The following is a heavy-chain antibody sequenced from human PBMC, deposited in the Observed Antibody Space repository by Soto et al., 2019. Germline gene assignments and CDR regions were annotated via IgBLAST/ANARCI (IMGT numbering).Heavy chain of an antibody. Sequence: VQLVESGGDLVQPGGSLRLSCAASGFTFSDYYMSWIRQAPGKGLEWVSYISSSSSYTNYADSVKGRFTISRDNAKNSLYLQMNSLRAEDTAVYYCARAGSRGYARVVAFDIWGQGTMVTVSS. CDR2: ISSSSSYT. J-gene: IGHJ3*02. CDR3: ARAGSRGYARVVAFDI. CDR1: GFTFSDYY. D-gene: IGHD3-22*01. V-gene: IGHV3-11*06.